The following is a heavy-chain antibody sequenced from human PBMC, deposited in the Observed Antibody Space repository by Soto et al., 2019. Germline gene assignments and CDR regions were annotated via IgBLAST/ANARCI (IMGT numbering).Heavy chain of an antibody. Sequence: LETLSLTCAVSGGSISSSNWWSWVRQRPGKGLEWIGEIYHSGSTNYNPSLKSRVTISVDKSKNQFSLKLSSVTAADTAVYYCARDRSFVTPYGMDVWGQGTTVTVSS. D-gene: IGHD2-21*02. CDR3: ARDRSFVTPYGMDV. V-gene: IGHV4-4*02. CDR2: IYHSGST. CDR1: GGSISSSNW. J-gene: IGHJ6*02.